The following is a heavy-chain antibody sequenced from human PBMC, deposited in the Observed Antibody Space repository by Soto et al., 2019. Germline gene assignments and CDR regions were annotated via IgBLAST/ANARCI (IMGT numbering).Heavy chain of an antibody. J-gene: IGHJ4*02. CDR1: GFTFSSYS. Sequence: GGSLRLSCAASGFTFSSYSMNWVRQAPGKGLEWVSSISSSSSYIYYADSVKGRFTISRDNAKNSLYLQMNSLRAEDTAVYYCAREMDCSSTSCYRKAFDYWGQGTLVTVSS. CDR2: ISSSSSYI. CDR3: AREMDCSSTSCYRKAFDY. V-gene: IGHV3-21*01. D-gene: IGHD2-2*01.